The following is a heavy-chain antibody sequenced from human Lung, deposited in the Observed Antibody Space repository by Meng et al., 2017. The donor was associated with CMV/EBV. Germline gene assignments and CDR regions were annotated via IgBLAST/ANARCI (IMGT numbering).Heavy chain of an antibody. Sequence: SETLSLXCAVYGGSFSGYYWSWIRQPPGKGLEWIGEINHSGSTNYNPSLKSRVTISVDTSKNQFSLKLSSVTAADTAVYYCARRLRFLEWLLYLGWFDPWGQGTLVTVSS. V-gene: IGHV4-34*01. D-gene: IGHD3-3*01. CDR3: ARRLRFLEWLLYLGWFDP. J-gene: IGHJ5*02. CDR1: GGSFSGYY. CDR2: INHSGST.